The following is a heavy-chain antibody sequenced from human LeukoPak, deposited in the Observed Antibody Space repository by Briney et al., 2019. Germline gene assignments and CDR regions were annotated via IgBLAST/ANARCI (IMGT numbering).Heavy chain of an antibody. CDR2: IKHDGSKK. Sequence: PGGSLRLSCAAPGFTFSSDWMAWVRQAPGKGLEWVANIKHDGSKKYYVDSVKGRFTISTDTAKNSLYLQMDSLRAEDTAVYYCARDFDAFDIWGQGTMVTVSS. V-gene: IGHV3-7*01. CDR3: ARDFDAFDI. CDR1: GFTFSSDW. J-gene: IGHJ3*02.